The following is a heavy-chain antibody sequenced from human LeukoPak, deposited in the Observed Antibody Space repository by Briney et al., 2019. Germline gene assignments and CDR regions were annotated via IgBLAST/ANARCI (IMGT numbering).Heavy chain of an antibody. V-gene: IGHV1-2*02. Sequence: ASVKVSCKASGYTFTGYYMHWVRQAPGQGLEWMGWINPNSGGTNYAQKFQDRVTMTRDTSISTAYMELSRLRSEDTAVYYCASHYYDSSGYPLDYWGQGTLVTVSS. CDR1: GYTFTGYY. D-gene: IGHD3-22*01. J-gene: IGHJ4*02. CDR2: INPNSGGT. CDR3: ASHYYDSSGYPLDY.